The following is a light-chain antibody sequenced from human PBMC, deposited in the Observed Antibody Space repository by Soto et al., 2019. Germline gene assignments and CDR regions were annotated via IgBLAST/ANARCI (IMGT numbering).Light chain of an antibody. Sequence: QSALNQPASVSGSPGQSITISCTGTSSDVGGYNYVSWYQQHPGKAPKLMIYDVSNRPSGVSNRFSGSKSGNTASLTISGLQAEDEDDYYCSSYTGSSTLVGGGTKLTVL. CDR1: SSDVGGYNY. V-gene: IGLV2-14*01. J-gene: IGLJ2*01. CDR2: DVS. CDR3: SSYTGSSTL.